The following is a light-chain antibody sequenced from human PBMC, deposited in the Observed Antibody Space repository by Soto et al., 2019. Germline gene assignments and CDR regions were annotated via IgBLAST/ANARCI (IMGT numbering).Light chain of an antibody. Sequence: QAVVTQEPSLTVSPGGTVTLTCGSSTGPVTSGHWPYWFQQRPGQAPRTLIYDTSIKLSWTPARFSGFLLGGKAALTLSGAQPEEEAEYYAWPSESGLRVFGGGTQLTVL. CDR3: WPSESGLRV. CDR2: DTS. CDR1: TGPVTSGHW. V-gene: IGLV7-46*01. J-gene: IGLJ3*02.